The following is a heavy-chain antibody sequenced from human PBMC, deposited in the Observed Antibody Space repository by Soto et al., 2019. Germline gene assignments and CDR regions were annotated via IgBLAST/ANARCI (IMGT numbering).Heavy chain of an antibody. D-gene: IGHD3-9*01. CDR2: ISGSGGST. V-gene: IGHV3-66*04. CDR3: ARPDILTGYSPADYGMDV. Sequence: SCAASGFTVSSNYMSWVRQAPGKGLEWVSAISGSGGSTYYADFVKGRFTISRDNSKNTLYLQMNSLRAEDTAVYYCARPDILTGYSPADYGMDVWGQGTTVTVSS. J-gene: IGHJ6*02. CDR1: GFTVSSNY.